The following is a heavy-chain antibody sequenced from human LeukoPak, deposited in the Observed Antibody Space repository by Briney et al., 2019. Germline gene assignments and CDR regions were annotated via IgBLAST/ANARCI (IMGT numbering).Heavy chain of an antibody. J-gene: IGHJ4*02. CDR2: IYHSGST. D-gene: IGHD6-13*01. V-gene: IGHV4-4*02. CDR3: AREPAAGGSFDY. Sequence: SETLSLTRAVSGGSISSSNWWSWVRQPPGKGLEWIGEIYHSGSTNYNPSLKSRVTISVDKSKNQFSLKLSSVTAADTAVYYCAREPAAGGSFDYWGQGTLVTVSS. CDR1: GGSISSSNW.